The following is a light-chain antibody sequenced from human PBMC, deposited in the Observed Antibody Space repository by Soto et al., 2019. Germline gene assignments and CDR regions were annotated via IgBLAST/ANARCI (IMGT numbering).Light chain of an antibody. Sequence: QSALTQPASVSGSPGQSITISCTGTSSDIGGFDYVSWYQHLPGKAPKLIIYEVTNRPSGVSHRFSGSKSGYTASLTISGLQAEDEAEYYCNSYTSASTYVFGTGTKVTVL. V-gene: IGLV2-14*01. CDR1: SSDIGGFDY. CDR2: EVT. CDR3: NSYTSASTYV. J-gene: IGLJ1*01.